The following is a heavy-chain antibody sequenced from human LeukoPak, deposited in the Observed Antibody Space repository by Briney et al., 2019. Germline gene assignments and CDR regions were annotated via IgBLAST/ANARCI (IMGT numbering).Heavy chain of an antibody. V-gene: IGHV3-23*01. CDR1: GFTFSSYA. Sequence: PGGSLRLSCAASGFTFSSYAMSWVRQAPGKGLEWVSAISGSGGSTYYADSVKGRFAISRDNSKNTLYLQMNSLRAEDTAVYYCAKAPFFRGNSFFDYWGQGTLVTVSS. CDR3: AKAPFFRGNSFFDY. CDR2: ISGSGGST. J-gene: IGHJ4*02. D-gene: IGHD4-23*01.